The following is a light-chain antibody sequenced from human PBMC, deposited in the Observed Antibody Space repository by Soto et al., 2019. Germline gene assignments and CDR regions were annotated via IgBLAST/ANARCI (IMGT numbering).Light chain of an antibody. CDR1: QSVGSTY. CDR3: QQYGSSPWT. CDR2: GAS. Sequence: EIVLTQSPATLSLSPGETATLSCRASQSVGSTYLAWYQQKPGQAPRLLIYGASSRVTGIPDRFSGSGSETDFTLTINGLEPEDSAVYFCQQYGSSPWTFGQGTKVDIK. V-gene: IGKV3-20*01. J-gene: IGKJ1*01.